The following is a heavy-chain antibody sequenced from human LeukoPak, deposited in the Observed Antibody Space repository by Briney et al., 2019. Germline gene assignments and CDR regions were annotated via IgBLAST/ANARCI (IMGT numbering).Heavy chain of an antibody. CDR1: GFTLSKYG. J-gene: IGHJ4*02. Sequence: GGSLRLSCVASGFTLSKYGMKWVRQAAGKGLEYVSGISKSGDITHYVDSVKGRFTISRDNSKNTLYFQVNSLRDEDTALYYCATEGFYYWGPGTLVTVSS. V-gene: IGHV3-23*01. CDR2: ISKSGDIT. CDR3: ATEGFYY.